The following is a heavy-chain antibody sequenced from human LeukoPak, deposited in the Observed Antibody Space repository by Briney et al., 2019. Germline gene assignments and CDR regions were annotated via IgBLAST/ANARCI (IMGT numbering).Heavy chain of an antibody. D-gene: IGHD2-2*01. CDR3: ARDGEQIVVVPAAIPY. Sequence: GGSLRLSCAASGFTFSSYAMHWVRQAPGKGLEWVAVISYDGSNKYYADSVKGRFTISRDNSKNTLYLQMNSPRAEDTAVYYCARDGEQIVVVPAAIPYWGQGTLVTVSS. CDR2: ISYDGSNK. V-gene: IGHV3-30-3*01. J-gene: IGHJ4*02. CDR1: GFTFSSYA.